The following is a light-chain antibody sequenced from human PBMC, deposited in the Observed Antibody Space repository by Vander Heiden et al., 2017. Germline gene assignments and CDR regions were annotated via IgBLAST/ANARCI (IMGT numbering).Light chain of an antibody. CDR2: AAS. J-gene: IGKJ4*01. CDR1: QGISND. CDR3: LQHNSYPLT. Sequence: DIQMTQSPSSLSASVGDRVTITCRASQGISNDLGWYQQKPGKAPKRLIYAASSLQSGVPSRFSGSGSGTRFTLTISSLQPEDFATYYCLQHNSYPLTFGRGTKVEIK. V-gene: IGKV1-17*01.